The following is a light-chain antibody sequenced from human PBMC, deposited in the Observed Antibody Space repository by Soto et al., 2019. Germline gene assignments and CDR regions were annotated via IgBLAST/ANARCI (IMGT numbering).Light chain of an antibody. J-gene: IGKJ2*01. CDR1: QTISSY. V-gene: IGKV1-39*01. Sequence: DIQMTQSPASLSASVGDRVTITCRASQTISSYLNWYQQKPGAAPKLLIYSASTLESGVPSRFSGSGFGTDYTLTISSLRPADFAVYYCQQTFRTPHTFGQGTKVDIK. CDR2: SAS. CDR3: QQTFRTPHT.